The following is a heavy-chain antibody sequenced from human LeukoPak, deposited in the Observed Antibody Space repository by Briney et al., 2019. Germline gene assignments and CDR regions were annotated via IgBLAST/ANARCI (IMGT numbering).Heavy chain of an antibody. Sequence: SETLSLTCGVSGGSISGFYWSWIRQPPGGGLEWIGQIYYSGGTIYTPSLKSRVTISLDTSQNQFSLKLSSVTAADTAVYYCARHGQPDSYGMDAWGQGTTVTVSS. J-gene: IGHJ6*02. CDR2: IYYSGGT. CDR1: GGSISGFY. V-gene: IGHV4-59*08. CDR3: ARHGQPDSYGMDA.